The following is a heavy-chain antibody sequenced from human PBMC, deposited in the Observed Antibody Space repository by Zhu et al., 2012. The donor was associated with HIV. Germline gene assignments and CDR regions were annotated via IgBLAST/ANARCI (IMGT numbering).Heavy chain of an antibody. V-gene: IGHV4-28*01. CDR2: MSYSGST. J-gene: IGHJ6*03. CDR1: GYSISSSNW. Sequence: QVQLQESGPGLVKPSDTPSLTCAVSGYSISSSNWWGWIRQPPGKGLEWIAYMSYSGSTYYNVSLKSRVTMSVDTSKNQFSLKLRSVTAVDTAVYYCARIREDILTGFYYYYMDVWGKGTRSPSP. CDR3: ARIREDILTGFYYYYMDV. D-gene: IGHD3-9*01.